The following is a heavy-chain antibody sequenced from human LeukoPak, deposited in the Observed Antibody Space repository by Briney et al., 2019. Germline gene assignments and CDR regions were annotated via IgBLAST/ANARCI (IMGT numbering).Heavy chain of an antibody. Sequence: LPGGSLRLSCAASGFTFSSYAMSWVRQAPGKGLEWVSAISGSGGSTYYADSVKGRFTISRDNSKNTLYLQMNSLRAEDTAVYYCAKLGIVVVPAANNNWFDPWGQGTLVTVSS. CDR3: AKLGIVVVPAANNNWFDP. V-gene: IGHV3-23*01. J-gene: IGHJ5*02. CDR1: GFTFSSYA. CDR2: ISGSGGST. D-gene: IGHD2-2*01.